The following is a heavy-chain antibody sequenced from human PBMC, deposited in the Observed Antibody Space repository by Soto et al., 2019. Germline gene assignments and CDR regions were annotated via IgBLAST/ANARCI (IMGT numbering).Heavy chain of an antibody. Sequence: PSETLSLTCTVSGGSVSSGSYYWSWIRQPPGKGLEWIGYIYYSGSTNYNPSLKSRVTISVDTSKNQFSLKLSSVTAADTAVYYCARHDGDYYYYYMDVWGKGTTVTVSS. CDR2: IYYSGST. V-gene: IGHV4-61*01. J-gene: IGHJ6*03. CDR3: ARHDGDYYYYYMDV. D-gene: IGHD2-8*01. CDR1: GGSVSSGSYY.